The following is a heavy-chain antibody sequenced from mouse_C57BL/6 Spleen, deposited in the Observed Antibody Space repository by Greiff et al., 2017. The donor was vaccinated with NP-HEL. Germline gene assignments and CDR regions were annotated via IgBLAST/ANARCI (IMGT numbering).Heavy chain of an antibody. V-gene: IGHV1-82*01. CDR1: GYAFSSSW. Sequence: QVQLQQSGPELVKPGASVKISCKASGYAFSSSWMNWVKQRPGKGLEWIGRIYPGDGDTNYNGKFKGKATLTADKSSSTAYMQLSSLTSEDSAVYFCARDPYYDYDGVYYAMDYWGQGTSVTVSS. D-gene: IGHD2-4*01. CDR3: ARDPYYDYDGVYYAMDY. CDR2: IYPGDGDT. J-gene: IGHJ4*01.